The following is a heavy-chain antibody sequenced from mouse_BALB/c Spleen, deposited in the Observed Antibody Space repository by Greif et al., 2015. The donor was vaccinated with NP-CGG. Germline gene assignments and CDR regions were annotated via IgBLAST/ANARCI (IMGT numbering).Heavy chain of an antibody. J-gene: IGHJ2*01. D-gene: IGHD2-1*01. Sequence: VQLQQSGAELVKPGALVKLSCKASGFNIKDYYMHWVKQRPEQGLEWIGWIDPENGNTIYDPKFQGKASITADTSSNTAYLQLSSLTSEDTAVYYSAYGNHFDYWGQGTTLTVSS. CDR3: AYGNHFDY. V-gene: IGHV14-1*02. CDR2: IDPENGNT. CDR1: GFNIKDYY.